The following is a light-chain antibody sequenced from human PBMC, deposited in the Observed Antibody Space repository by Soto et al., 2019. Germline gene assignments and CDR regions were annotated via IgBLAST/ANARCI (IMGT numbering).Light chain of an antibody. V-gene: IGLV1-40*01. Sequence: QSVLTQPPSVSGAPGQRVTISCTGSSSNIGAGYDVHWYQQLPGTAPKLLIYGNNNRPSGVPDRFSGSKSGTSASLAITVLQAEDEADYYCQSYDSSLSVLYVFGTGTKVTVL. CDR3: QSYDSSLSVLYV. J-gene: IGLJ1*01. CDR1: SSNIGAGYD. CDR2: GNN.